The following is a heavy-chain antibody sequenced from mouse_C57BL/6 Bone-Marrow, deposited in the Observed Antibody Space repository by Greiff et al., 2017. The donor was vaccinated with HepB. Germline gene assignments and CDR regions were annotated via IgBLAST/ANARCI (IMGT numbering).Heavy chain of an antibody. CDR3: TRGGNGSSPWYFDV. V-gene: IGHV5-9-1*02. Sequence: EVQLVESGEGLVKPGGSLKLSCAASGFTFSSYAMSWVRQTPEKRLEWVAYISSGGDYIYYADTVKGRFTISRDNARNTLYLQMSSLKSEDTAMYYCTRGGNGSSPWYFDVWGTGTTVTVSS. CDR1: GFTFSSYA. CDR2: ISSGGDYI. J-gene: IGHJ1*03. D-gene: IGHD1-1*01.